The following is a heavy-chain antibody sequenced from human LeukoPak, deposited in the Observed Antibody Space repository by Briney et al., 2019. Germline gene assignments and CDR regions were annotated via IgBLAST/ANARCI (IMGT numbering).Heavy chain of an antibody. D-gene: IGHD5-12*01. CDR2: INSDGSST. J-gene: IGHJ4*02. Sequence: GGSLRLSCAASGFSFSSYSMHWVRQAPGKGLVWVSRINSDGSSTSYADSVKGRFTISRDNAKNTLYLQMNSLRAEDTAVYYCARGFGYDNTLTYWGQGTLVTVSS. V-gene: IGHV3-74*01. CDR1: GFSFSSYS. CDR3: ARGFGYDNTLTY.